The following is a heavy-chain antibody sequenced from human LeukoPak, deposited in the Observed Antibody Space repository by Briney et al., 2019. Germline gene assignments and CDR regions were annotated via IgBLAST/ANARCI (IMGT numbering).Heavy chain of an antibody. J-gene: IGHJ3*02. Sequence: SATLSLTCTVSGGSISSYYWSWVRQPAGKGLEWIGRIYTSGSTNYNPSLKSRVTMSVDTSKDQFSLKLSSVTAADTAVYYCASLILGVYAFDIWGQGTMVTVSS. D-gene: IGHD2-8*02. CDR3: ASLILGVYAFDI. V-gene: IGHV4-4*07. CDR2: IYTSGST. CDR1: GGSISSYY.